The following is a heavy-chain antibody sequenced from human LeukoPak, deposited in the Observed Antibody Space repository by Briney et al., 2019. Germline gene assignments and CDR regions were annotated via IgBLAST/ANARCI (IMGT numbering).Heavy chain of an antibody. CDR3: ARDTEDCSSTSCPYYYYYMDV. J-gene: IGHJ6*03. D-gene: IGHD2-2*01. V-gene: IGHV1-69*13. CDR2: IIPIFGTA. Sequence: SVKVSCKASGGTCSSYAIGWVRQAPGQGLEWMGGIIPIFGTANYAQKFQGRVTITADESTSTSYMELSSLRSEDTAVYYCARDTEDCSSTSCPYYYYYMDVWGKGTTVTVSS. CDR1: GGTCSSYA.